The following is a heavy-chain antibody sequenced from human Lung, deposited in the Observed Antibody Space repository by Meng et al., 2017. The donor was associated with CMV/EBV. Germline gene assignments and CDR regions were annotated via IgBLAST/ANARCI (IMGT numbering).Heavy chain of an antibody. Sequence: GSLRLSCAVSGGSISSSNWWSWVRQPPGKGLEWIGEIYHSGSTNYNPSLKSRVTISVDKSKNQFSLKLSSVTAADTAVYYCARGGGYSYAYYGMDVWGQGTTVTVSS. CDR2: IYHSGST. CDR3: ARGGGYSYAYYGMDV. V-gene: IGHV4-4*02. J-gene: IGHJ6*02. D-gene: IGHD5-18*01. CDR1: GGSISSSNW.